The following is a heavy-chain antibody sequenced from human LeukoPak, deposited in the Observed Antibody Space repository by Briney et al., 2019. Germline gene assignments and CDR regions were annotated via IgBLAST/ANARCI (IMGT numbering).Heavy chain of an antibody. Sequence: ASVKVSCKASGYTFTSYGISWVRQAPGQGLEWMGWISAYNGNTNYAQKLQGRVTMTTDTSTSTAYMELRSLRSDDTAVYYCARDRWIQLWSTGGDYFDYWGQGTLVTVSS. CDR3: ARDRWIQLWSTGGDYFDY. CDR1: GYTFTSYG. D-gene: IGHD5-18*01. CDR2: ISAYNGNT. J-gene: IGHJ4*02. V-gene: IGHV1-18*01.